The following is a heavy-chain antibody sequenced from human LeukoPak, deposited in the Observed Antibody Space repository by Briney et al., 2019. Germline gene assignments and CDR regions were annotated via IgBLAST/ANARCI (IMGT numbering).Heavy chain of an antibody. V-gene: IGHV3-23*01. CDR2: VSGNGGST. CDR3: AKAISVCSGGSCYSGTDY. J-gene: IGHJ4*02. Sequence: GGSLRLSCAAFGFTFRSYAISWVRQAPGKGLEWVSAVSGNGGSTYYADSVQGRFTISRDISNNTLYLQMNSLRAEDTAVYYCAKAISVCSGGSCYSGTDYWGQGTLVTVSS. CDR1: GFTFRSYA. D-gene: IGHD2-15*01.